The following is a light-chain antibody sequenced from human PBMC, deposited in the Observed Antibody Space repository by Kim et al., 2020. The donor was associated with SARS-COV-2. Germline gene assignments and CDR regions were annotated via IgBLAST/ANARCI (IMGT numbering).Light chain of an antibody. J-gene: IGKJ2*01. Sequence: ASVGDRVTITCRASEDIHDLLNWFQQKPGRAPKLLIYDVSHLETGVPTRFSGSGSETEFILTISSLHPEDVATYYCQQYDDIPHTFGQGTKVDIK. CDR2: DVS. CDR3: QQYDDIPHT. CDR1: EDIHDL. V-gene: IGKV1-33*01.